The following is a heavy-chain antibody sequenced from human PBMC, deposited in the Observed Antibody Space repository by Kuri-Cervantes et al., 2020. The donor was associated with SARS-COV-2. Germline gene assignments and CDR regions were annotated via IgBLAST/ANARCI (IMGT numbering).Heavy chain of an antibody. D-gene: IGHD3-22*01. J-gene: IGHJ4*02. V-gene: IGHV3-74*01. CDR1: GFTFSGHW. CDR3: ARALYYYDSSGTAPFDY. CDR2: INPDGSYT. Sequence: GESLKISCAASGFTFSGHWIHWVRQAPGKGLVWVSRINPDGSYTNNADSVKGRFTLSRDNAKNMLFLQMNSLRAEDTAVYYCARALYYYDSSGTAPFDYWGQGTLVTVSS.